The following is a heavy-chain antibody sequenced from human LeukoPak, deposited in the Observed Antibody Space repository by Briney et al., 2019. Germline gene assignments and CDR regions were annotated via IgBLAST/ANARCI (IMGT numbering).Heavy chain of an antibody. Sequence: ASVKVSCKASGGTFSSYAISWVRQAPGQGLEWMGWINPNSGGTNYAQKFQGRVTMTRDTSISTAYMELSRLRSDDTAVYYCARGVRQQLVHVPYWGQGTLVTVSS. CDR1: GGTFSSYA. CDR2: INPNSGGT. V-gene: IGHV1-2*02. CDR3: ARGVRQQLVHVPY. D-gene: IGHD6-13*01. J-gene: IGHJ4*02.